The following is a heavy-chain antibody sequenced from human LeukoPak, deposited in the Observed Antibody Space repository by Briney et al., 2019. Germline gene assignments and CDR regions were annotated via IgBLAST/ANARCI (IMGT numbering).Heavy chain of an antibody. CDR3: AKDGPTVGIVVVPRGDY. D-gene: IGHD3-22*01. Sequence: GGSLRLSCAASGFTFSSYAMSCVRQAPGKGLEWVSAISGSGGSTYYADSVKGRSIISRDNSKNTLYLQMNSLRAEDTAVYYCAKDGPTVGIVVVPRGDYWGQGTLVTVSS. V-gene: IGHV3-23*01. CDR1: GFTFSSYA. CDR2: ISGSGGST. J-gene: IGHJ4*02.